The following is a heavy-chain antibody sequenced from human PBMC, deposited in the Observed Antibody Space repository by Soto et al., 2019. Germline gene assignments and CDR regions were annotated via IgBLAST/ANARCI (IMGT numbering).Heavy chain of an antibody. V-gene: IGHV4-4*07. CDR1: GGSISSYY. CDR2: ISTSGNT. J-gene: IGHJ4*02. D-gene: IGHD5-12*01. CDR3: ARGMSGYDYIFDY. Sequence: QVQLQESGPGLIKPSETLSLTCTVSGGSISSYYWGWIRQPAGKGLEWIGRISTSGNTNYNPSLQSRVTMSVDTSKNQFSLKLSSVTAADTAVYYCARGMSGYDYIFDYWGQGTLVTVSS.